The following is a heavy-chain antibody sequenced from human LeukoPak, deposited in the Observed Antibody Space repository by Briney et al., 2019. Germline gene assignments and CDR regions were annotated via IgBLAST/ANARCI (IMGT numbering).Heavy chain of an antibody. CDR3: ARASNNYYDSSGYCSV. CDR2: IYHSGST. D-gene: IGHD3-22*01. Sequence: SQTLSLTCTVSGGSISSGGYYWSWIRQPPGKGLEWIGYIYHSGSTYYNPSLKSRLTISVDRSKIQFSLKLSSVTAADTAVYYCARASNNYYDSSGYCSVWGKGTTVTVSS. CDR1: GGSISSGGYY. J-gene: IGHJ6*04. V-gene: IGHV4-30-2*01.